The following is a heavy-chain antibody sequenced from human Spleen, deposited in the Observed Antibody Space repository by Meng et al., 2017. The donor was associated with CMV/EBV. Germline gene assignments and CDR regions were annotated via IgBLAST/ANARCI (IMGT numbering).Heavy chain of an antibody. CDR3: AKDRGVFAVAGTKYFDL. J-gene: IGHJ4*02. CDR1: GFTFSSYG. CDR2: ISSDGSNK. V-gene: IGHV3-30*02. D-gene: IGHD6-19*01. Sequence: GGSLRLSCAASGFTFSSYGMNWVRQAPGKGLEWLSFISSDGSNKYFTDSVEGRFSISRDRSKNTVFLQMNSLRVEDTAVYYCAKDRGVFAVAGTKYFDLWGQGTLVTVSS.